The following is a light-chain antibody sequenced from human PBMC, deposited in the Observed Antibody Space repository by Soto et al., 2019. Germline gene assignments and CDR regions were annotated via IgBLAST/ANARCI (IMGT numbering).Light chain of an antibody. V-gene: IGKV1D-13*01. J-gene: IGKJ5*01. CDR2: DAS. Sequence: AIQLTQSPSCLSASVGDRVTVTCRASQGISSALAWYQQKPGKAPKLLIYDASSLESGVPSRFSGSGSGTDLTLTISSLQPEDFATYYCQQFNNYPITFGQGTRLEIK. CDR1: QGISSA. CDR3: QQFNNYPIT.